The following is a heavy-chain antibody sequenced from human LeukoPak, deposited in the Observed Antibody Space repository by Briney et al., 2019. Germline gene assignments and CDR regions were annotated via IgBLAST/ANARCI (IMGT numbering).Heavy chain of an antibody. J-gene: IGHJ3*02. CDR2: IVAAGDHT. Sequence: GGSLRLSCAAYGFRFSYLYMHWVRQAPGKGREFVSSIVAAGDHTFYADSVKGRLTISRDNFQSTMYLQMDGLRPEDSAVYYCARELGGTKTGGFDIWGQGTVVTVSS. CDR1: GFRFSYLY. V-gene: IGHV3-64*02. CDR3: ARELGGTKTGGFDI. D-gene: IGHD1-14*01.